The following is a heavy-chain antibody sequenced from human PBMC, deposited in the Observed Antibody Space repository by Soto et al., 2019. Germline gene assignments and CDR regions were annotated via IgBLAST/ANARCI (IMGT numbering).Heavy chain of an antibody. D-gene: IGHD1-7*01. Sequence: QVQLVESGGGVVQPGRSLRLSCAASGFTFSSYGMHWVRQAPGKGLEWVTLVSYDGSNEYNADSVKGRFTISRDNSKSTLYLQMNSLRAEDTAVYYCAKDGNWNYPHRAEYWGQGTLVTVSS. CDR1: GFTFSSYG. V-gene: IGHV3-30*18. J-gene: IGHJ4*02. CDR3: AKDGNWNYPHRAEY. CDR2: VSYDGSNE.